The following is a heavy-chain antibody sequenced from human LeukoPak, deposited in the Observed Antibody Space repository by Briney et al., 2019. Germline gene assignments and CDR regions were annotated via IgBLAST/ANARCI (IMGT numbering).Heavy chain of an antibody. V-gene: IGHV3-20*01. J-gene: IGHJ5*02. CDR2: INWNGGST. D-gene: IGHD1-26*01. Sequence: GGSLRLSCAASGFTFDDYGMSWVRQAPGKGLEWVSGINWNGGSTGYADSVKGRFTISRDNAKNSLYLQMNSLRAEGTALYHCARDFGGSYLNWFDPWGQGTLVTVSS. CDR1: GFTFDDYG. CDR3: ARDFGGSYLNWFDP.